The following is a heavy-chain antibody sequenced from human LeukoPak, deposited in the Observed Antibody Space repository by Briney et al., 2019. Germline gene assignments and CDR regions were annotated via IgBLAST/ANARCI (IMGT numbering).Heavy chain of an antibody. CDR1: GFTFSNYW. J-gene: IGHJ5*02. CDR2: IKQDGSEK. D-gene: IGHD5-24*01. V-gene: IGHV3-7*05. CDR3: ARASDPWLQLT. Sequence: GGSLRLSCAASGFTFSNYWMIWVRQAPGKGLEWVGNIKQDGSEKRYADSVRGRFSISRDNAQTSLYLQMNSLRAEDTAVYHCARASDPWLQLTWGQGTLVTVSS.